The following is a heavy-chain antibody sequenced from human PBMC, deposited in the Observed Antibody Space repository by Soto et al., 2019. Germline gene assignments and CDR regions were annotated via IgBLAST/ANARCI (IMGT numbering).Heavy chain of an antibody. CDR1: GGTFSSYA. J-gene: IGHJ4*02. Sequence: QVQLVQSGAEVKTHGSSMKVSCKASGGTFSSYAISWVRQAPGQGLEWMGGIIPIFGTANYAQKFQGRVTITADESTSTAYMELSSLRSADTAVYYCAREGIYGAGSYLLDYWGQGTLVTVSS. CDR3: AREGIYGAGSYLLDY. D-gene: IGHD3-10*01. V-gene: IGHV1-69*12. CDR2: IIPIFGTA.